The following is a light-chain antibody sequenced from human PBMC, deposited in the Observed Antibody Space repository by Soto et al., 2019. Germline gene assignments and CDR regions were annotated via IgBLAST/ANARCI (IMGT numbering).Light chain of an antibody. CDR1: TGAVTSGYY. CDR2: STT. J-gene: IGLJ2*01. V-gene: IGLV7-43*01. CDR3: LLYYGDAQSEVL. Sequence: QAVVTQEPSLTVSPGGTVTRTCASSTGAVTSGYYPNWFQQKPGQAPSARIYSTTNKHSWTPARFSGSLLGGKADLTLSGVQPEDEAEYYCLLYYGDAQSEVLFGGGTKVTVL.